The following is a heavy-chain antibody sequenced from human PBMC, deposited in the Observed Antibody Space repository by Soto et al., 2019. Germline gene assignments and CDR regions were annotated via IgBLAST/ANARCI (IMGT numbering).Heavy chain of an antibody. CDR1: GYTFTSYD. V-gene: IGHV1-8*01. D-gene: IGHD6-19*01. CDR2: MNPNSGNT. Sequence: QVQLVQSGAEVKKPGASVKVSCKASGYTFTSYDINWVRQATGQGLECMGWMNPNSGNTGYAQKFKGRVTMASNTSISAAYMELRSLRSDDPAVDYCARARTVAGNAYWGQGTLVTVSS. J-gene: IGHJ4*02. CDR3: ARARTVAGNAY.